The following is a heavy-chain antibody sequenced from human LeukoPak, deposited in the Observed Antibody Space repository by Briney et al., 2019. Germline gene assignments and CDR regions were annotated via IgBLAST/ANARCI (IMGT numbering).Heavy chain of an antibody. J-gene: IGHJ6*02. CDR1: GFTFSSYA. Sequence: GGSLRLSCAASGFTFSSYAMSWVRQAPGKGLEWVSAISGSGGSTYYADSVKGRFTISRDNSKNTLYLQMNSLRADDTAVYYCARERSAARYLDVWGQGTTVTVSS. CDR3: ARERSAARYLDV. CDR2: ISGSGGST. V-gene: IGHV3-23*01. D-gene: IGHD5-18*01.